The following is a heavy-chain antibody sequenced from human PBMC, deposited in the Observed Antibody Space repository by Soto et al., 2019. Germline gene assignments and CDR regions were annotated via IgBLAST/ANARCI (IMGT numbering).Heavy chain of an antibody. CDR3: ARDASFYSGSYHRWFDP. V-gene: IGHV3-33*01. D-gene: IGHD1-26*01. Sequence: GGSLILSCAASGFTFSSYGMHWVRQAPGKGLEWVAVIWYDGSNKYYADSVKGRFTISRDNSKNTLYLQMNSLRAEDTAVYYCARDASFYSGSYHRWFDPWGQGTLVTVSS. CDR1: GFTFSSYG. J-gene: IGHJ5*02. CDR2: IWYDGSNK.